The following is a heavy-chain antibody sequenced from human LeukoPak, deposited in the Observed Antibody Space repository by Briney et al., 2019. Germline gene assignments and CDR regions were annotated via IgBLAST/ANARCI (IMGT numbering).Heavy chain of an antibody. CDR1: GYTFTGYY. D-gene: IGHD3-10*01. V-gene: IGHV1-46*01. CDR3: ARDLGYYYGSGQYYYYYMDV. J-gene: IGHJ6*03. CDR2: INPSGGST. Sequence: ASVKVSCKASGYTFTGYYMHWVRQAPGQGLEWMGIINPSGGSTSYAQKFQGRVTMTRDTSTSTVYMELSSLRSEDTAVYYCARDLGYYYGSGQYYYYYMDVWGKGTTVTISS.